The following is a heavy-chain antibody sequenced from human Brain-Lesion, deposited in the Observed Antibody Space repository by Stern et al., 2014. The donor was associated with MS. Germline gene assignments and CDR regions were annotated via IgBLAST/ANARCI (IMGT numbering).Heavy chain of an antibody. CDR2: LFNSGST. Sequence: QLQLQESGPGLVKPSQTLSLSCTVSGGSISSGGYYWSWIRQPAGKGLEWIGRLFNSGSTRYQPPLKNPVTLSIYTPQKLLSLRLNSMTAADTAVYYCARGRVVPGFQYYATDVWGQGTTVIVSS. CDR1: GGSISSGGYY. D-gene: IGHD2-2*01. J-gene: IGHJ6*02. V-gene: IGHV4-61*02. CDR3: ARGRVVPGFQYYATDV.